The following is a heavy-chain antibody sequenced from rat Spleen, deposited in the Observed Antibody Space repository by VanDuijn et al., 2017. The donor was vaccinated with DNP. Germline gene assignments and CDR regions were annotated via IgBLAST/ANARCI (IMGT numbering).Heavy chain of an antibody. CDR2: ISTGGGIT. CDR1: GFTFSNSD. CDR3: TTDPYTTDYRDY. V-gene: IGHV5-27*01. J-gene: IGHJ2*01. Sequence: EVQLVESGGGLVQPGGSMKLSCAASGFTFSNSDMAWVRQAPTKGLEWVASISTGGGITYYRDSVKGRFTISRDNAESTLYLQMDSLRSEDTATYYCTTDPYTTDYRDYWGQGVMVTVSS. D-gene: IGHD1-6*01.